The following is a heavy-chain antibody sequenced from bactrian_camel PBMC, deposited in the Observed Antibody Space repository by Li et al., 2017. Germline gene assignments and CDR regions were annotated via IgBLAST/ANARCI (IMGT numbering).Heavy chain of an antibody. Sequence: HVQLVESGGGLVQPGGSLRLSCATSGFTFSGYYVYWVRQAPGKGLEWVSAVSKGGSNIVYADSVKGRFSISRDNAKNTLYLQMTSLKPEDTAMYYCAAQPGLKVVNNRKMYVKAENFNYWGQGTQVTVS. CDR2: VSKGGSNI. V-gene: IGHV3S1*01. CDR1: GFTFSGYY. CDR3: AAQPGLKVVNNRKMYVKAENFNY. D-gene: IGHD1*01. J-gene: IGHJ4*01.